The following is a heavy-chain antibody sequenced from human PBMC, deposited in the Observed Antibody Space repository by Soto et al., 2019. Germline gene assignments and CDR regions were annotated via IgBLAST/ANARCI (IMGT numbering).Heavy chain of an antibody. CDR2: IYATGTT. J-gene: IGHJ5*02. CDR3: VRGGTKTLRDWFDP. D-gene: IGHD1-1*01. Sequence: QVQLQESGPGLVKPSETLSLTCTVSGASISGFYWSWIRKSAGKGLEWIGRIYATGTTDYNPSLKSRVMMSVDTSKQQFSLKLRSVTAADTAVYYCVRGGTKTLRDWFDPWGQGISVTVSS. CDR1: GASISGFY. V-gene: IGHV4-4*07.